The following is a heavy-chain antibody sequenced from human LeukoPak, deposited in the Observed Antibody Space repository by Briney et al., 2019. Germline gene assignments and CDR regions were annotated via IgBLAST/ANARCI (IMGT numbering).Heavy chain of an antibody. J-gene: IGHJ5*02. CDR3: ARHSMRYNWFDP. CDR2: IYSSGAT. CDR1: GGSINSSSYY. Sequence: SETLSLTCTVSGGSINSSSYYWGWIRQPPGKGLEWIASIYSSGATYYNPSLKSRVIISVDTSKNQISLKLSSVTASDTAVYYCARHSMRYNWFDPWGQGTLVTVSS. D-gene: IGHD2/OR15-2a*01. V-gene: IGHV4-39*01.